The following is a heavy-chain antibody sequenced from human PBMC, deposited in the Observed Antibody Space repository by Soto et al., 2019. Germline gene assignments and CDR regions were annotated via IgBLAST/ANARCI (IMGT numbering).Heavy chain of an antibody. J-gene: IGHJ4*02. CDR3: ARDEGGP. V-gene: IGHV6-1*01. CDR1: GDRVSSNSDA. Sequence: SQTLPLTCXISGDRVSSNSDAGTWIRQSPSRGLEWLGRTYYRSKWSSNYAVSVKGRVTINQDTSKNQFSLQLNSVTPEDTAVYYCARDEGGPWGQGTLVTVSS. CDR2: TYYRSKWSS.